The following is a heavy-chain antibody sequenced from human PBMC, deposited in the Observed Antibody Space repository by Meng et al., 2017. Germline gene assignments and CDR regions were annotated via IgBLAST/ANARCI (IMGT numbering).Heavy chain of an antibody. J-gene: IGHJ6*02. CDR3: AREGYWYYYGMDV. CDR2: INTNTGNP. CDR1: GYTFTGYY. Sequence: ASVKVSCKASGYTFTGYYMHWVRQAPGQGLEWMGRINTNTGNPTYAQGFTGRFVFSLDTSVSTAYLQISSLKAEDTAVYYCAREGYWYYYGMDVWGQGNTVTVAS. D-gene: IGHD2-15*01. V-gene: IGHV7-4-1*02.